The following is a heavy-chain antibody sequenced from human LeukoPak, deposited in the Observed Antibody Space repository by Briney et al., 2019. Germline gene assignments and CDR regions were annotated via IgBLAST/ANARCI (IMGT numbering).Heavy chain of an antibody. Sequence: GGSLRLSCAGSGFTFGGYGMHWFRQTPGKGLEWVAVIAYDGSRAFYADSVKGRFTISRDNSKNTMSVQMDDLRAEDTAVYYCTRYNNDHFDYWGQETLVTVSS. CDR3: TRYNNDHFDY. CDR2: IAYDGSRA. D-gene: IGHD1-14*01. V-gene: IGHV3-33*01. CDR1: GFTFGGYG. J-gene: IGHJ4*02.